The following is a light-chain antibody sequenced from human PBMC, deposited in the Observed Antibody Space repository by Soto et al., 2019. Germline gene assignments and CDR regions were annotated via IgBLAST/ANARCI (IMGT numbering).Light chain of an antibody. V-gene: IGKV3-20*01. CDR2: GAS. J-gene: IGKJ4*01. Sequence: EIVLTQSPGTLAFSPGERGTRSCRASQSVSSSYLAWYQQKPGQAPRLLIYGASSRATGIPDRFSGSGSGTDFTLTISRLEPEDFAVYYCQQYGRSPSTFGGGTKVDIK. CDR1: QSVSSSY. CDR3: QQYGRSPST.